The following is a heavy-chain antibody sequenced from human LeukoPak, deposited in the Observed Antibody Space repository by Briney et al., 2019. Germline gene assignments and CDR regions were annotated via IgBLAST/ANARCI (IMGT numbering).Heavy chain of an antibody. Sequence: SETLSLTCAVYGGSFSGYYWSWIRQPPGKGLEWIGEINHSGSTNYNPYLKSRVTISVNTSKNQFSLKLSSVTAADTAVYYCARGRYGDYWGQGTLVTVSS. D-gene: IGHD3-16*01. J-gene: IGHJ4*02. CDR2: INHSGST. CDR3: ARGRYGDY. V-gene: IGHV4-34*01. CDR1: GGSFSGYY.